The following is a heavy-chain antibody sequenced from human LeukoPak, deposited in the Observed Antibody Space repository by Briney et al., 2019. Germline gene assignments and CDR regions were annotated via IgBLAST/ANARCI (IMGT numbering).Heavy chain of an antibody. CDR2: IYWNDDK. CDR1: GFSLTTHGVG. Sequence: ESGPTLVNPTQTLTLTCTFSGFSLTTHGVGVGWIRQPPGKALEWLGNIYWNDDKRYRPSLKSRLTITKDTSKNQVVLTMTNMDPVNTATFSWPPPPPGGWYLTCFAPWGQGPLVTASS. D-gene: IGHD6-19*01. V-gene: IGHV2-5*01. CDR3: PPPPPGGWYLTCFAP. J-gene: IGHJ5*02.